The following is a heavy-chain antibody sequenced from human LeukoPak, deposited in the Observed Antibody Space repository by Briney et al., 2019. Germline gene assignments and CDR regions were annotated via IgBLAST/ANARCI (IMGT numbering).Heavy chain of an antibody. J-gene: IGHJ4*02. Sequence: PGGSLRLSCTVSGFTVSSNSMSWVRQAPGKGLEWVSFIYSGGNTHYSDSVKGRFTISRDNSKNTLYLQMNSLRAEDTALYYCAKTERDIVVVPDAIFDYWGQGTLVTVSS. CDR2: IYSGGNT. CDR1: GFTVSSNS. V-gene: IGHV3-53*01. CDR3: AKTERDIVVVPDAIFDY. D-gene: IGHD2-2*01.